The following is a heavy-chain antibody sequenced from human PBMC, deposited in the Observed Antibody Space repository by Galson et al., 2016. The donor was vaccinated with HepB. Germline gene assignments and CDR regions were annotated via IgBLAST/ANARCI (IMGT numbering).Heavy chain of an antibody. CDR3: ARRRRWWGGLRDYYFMDV. V-gene: IGHV4-39*01. Sequence: LSLTCNVSGGFISRSSYYWDWIRQPPGKGLEWIGSIYYSGSTYYNSSLKSRVTISVDTSKSQFSLKLSSLTAADTAVYYCARRRRWWGGLRDYYFMDVWGKGTTVTVSS. D-gene: IGHD2-15*01. CDR2: IYYSGST. CDR1: GGFISRSSYY. J-gene: IGHJ6*03.